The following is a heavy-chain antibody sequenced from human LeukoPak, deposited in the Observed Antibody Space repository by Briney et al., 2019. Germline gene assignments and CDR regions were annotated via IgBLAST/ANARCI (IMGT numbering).Heavy chain of an antibody. CDR1: GYTFTSYG. V-gene: IGHV1-18*01. Sequence: ASVKVSCKASGYTFTSYGISWVRQAPGQGLEWMGWIIAYNSNTNYAQKLQGRVTMTTDTSTSTAYMELRSLRSDDTAVYYCAREPYGDSAFDYWGQGTLVTVSS. J-gene: IGHJ4*02. D-gene: IGHD4-17*01. CDR3: AREPYGDSAFDY. CDR2: IIAYNSNT.